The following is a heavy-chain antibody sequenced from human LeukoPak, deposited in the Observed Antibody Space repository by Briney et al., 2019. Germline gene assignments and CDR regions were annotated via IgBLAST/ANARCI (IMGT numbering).Heavy chain of an antibody. CDR3: AREGSSAWHIDF. CDR1: GFTFRRYD. V-gene: IGHV3-48*03. J-gene: IGHJ4*02. Sequence: GGSLRLSCVASGFTFRRYDMNWVRQAPGKGLGWVSYIAGSGSSRDYADSVKGQFTISRDNAKNSLFLQMNSLRVEDTAVYYCAREGSSAWHIDFWGQGTLVTVSS. CDR2: IAGSGSSR. D-gene: IGHD3-10*01.